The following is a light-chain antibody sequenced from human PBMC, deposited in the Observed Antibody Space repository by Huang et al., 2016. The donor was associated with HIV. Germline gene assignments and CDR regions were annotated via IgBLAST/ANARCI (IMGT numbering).Light chain of an antibody. CDR2: EES. V-gene: IGKV1-5*03. Sequence: DIQMTQSPSTLSAAIGDRVTITCRASQSVSTRLAWYQQKPGKAPRLLIQEESSLERGVPSRFSGSGSGTEFTLTISSLQPDDSATYSCQQYNTFTFGPGTKVDI. CDR1: QSVSTR. J-gene: IGKJ3*01. CDR3: QQYNTFT.